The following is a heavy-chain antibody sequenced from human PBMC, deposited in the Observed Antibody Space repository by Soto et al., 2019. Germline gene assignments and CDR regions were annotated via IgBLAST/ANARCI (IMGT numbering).Heavy chain of an antibody. CDR3: ARDFNSKGTEYFQH. V-gene: IGHV4-4*02. J-gene: IGHJ1*01. CDR2: IYHSGST. CDR1: GGSISSSNW. Sequence: PSETLSLTCAVSGGSISSSNWWSWVRQPPGKGLEWIGEIYHSGSTNYNPSLKSRVTISVDKSKNQFSLKLSSVTAADTAVYYCARDFNSKGTEYFQHWGQGTLVTVSS. D-gene: IGHD3-22*01.